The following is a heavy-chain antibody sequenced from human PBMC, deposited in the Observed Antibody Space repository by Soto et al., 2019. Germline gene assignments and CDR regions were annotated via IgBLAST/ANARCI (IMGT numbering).Heavy chain of an antibody. V-gene: IGHV3-11*01. D-gene: IGHD3-16*02. J-gene: IGHJ4*02. CDR1: GFTFSDYY. CDR3: ARGYPQERPPDYDYIWGSYRYFWRGFPWDY. Sequence: PGGSLRLSCAASGFTFSDYYMSWIRQAPGKGLEWVSYISSSGSTIYYADSVKGRFTISRDNAKNSLYLQMNSLRAEDTAVYYCARGYPQERPPDYDYIWGSYRYFWRGFPWDYWGKGTLVTVAS. CDR2: ISSSGSTI.